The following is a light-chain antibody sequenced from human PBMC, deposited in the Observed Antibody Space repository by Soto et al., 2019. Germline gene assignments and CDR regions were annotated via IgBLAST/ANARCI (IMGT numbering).Light chain of an antibody. Sequence: DIQMTQSPSAMSASVGDRVTITCRASQGISNYLAWFQQKPGKVPKRLIYAASSLQSGVPSMFSGSRSWTEFTLTISNLQPEDFATYYCLKHTNYPRTFGQGTKVETK. CDR3: LKHTNYPRT. V-gene: IGKV1-17*03. J-gene: IGKJ1*01. CDR2: AAS. CDR1: QGISNY.